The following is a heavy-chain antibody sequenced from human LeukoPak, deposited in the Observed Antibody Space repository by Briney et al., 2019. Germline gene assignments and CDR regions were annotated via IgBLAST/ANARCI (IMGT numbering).Heavy chain of an antibody. D-gene: IGHD4/OR15-4a*01. CDR1: GFTFSSYW. CDR3: ARDNYGEDY. CDR2: INGDGSFT. J-gene: IGHJ4*02. V-gene: IGHV3-74*03. Sequence: GSLRLSCAASGFTFSSYWMHWVRQAPGKGLVWVSRINGDGSFTKYADSVKGRFTISRDNAKNTLYLQMNSLRAEDTAVYYCARDNYGEDYWGQGTLVTVSS.